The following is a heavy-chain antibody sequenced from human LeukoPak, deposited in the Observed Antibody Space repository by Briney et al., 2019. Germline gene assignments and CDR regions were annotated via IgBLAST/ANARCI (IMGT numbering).Heavy chain of an antibody. CDR3: AKANVFGVVDYFDY. Sequence: GGTLRLSCAASGFTFSSYGMSWVRQSPGKGLEWVSAISGSGGTTYYADYVKGRFTISRDNSKNTLYLQMNSLRAEDTAVYYCAKANVFGVVDYFDYWGQGTLVTVSS. D-gene: IGHD3-3*01. CDR1: GFTFSSYG. J-gene: IGHJ4*02. CDR2: ISGSGGTT. V-gene: IGHV3-23*01.